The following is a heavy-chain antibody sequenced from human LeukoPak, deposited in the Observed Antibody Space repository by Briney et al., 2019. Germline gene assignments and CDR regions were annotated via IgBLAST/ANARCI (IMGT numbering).Heavy chain of an antibody. CDR2: IWYDGSNK. Sequence: GSSLRLSCAASGFTFSSYGMHWVRQAPGKGLEWVAVIWYDGSNKYYADSVEGRFTISRDNSKNTLYLQMNSLRAEDTAVYYCARDQGYDSSGPDYWGQGTLVTVSS. D-gene: IGHD3-22*01. CDR3: ARDQGYDSSGPDY. CDR1: GFTFSSYG. J-gene: IGHJ4*02. V-gene: IGHV3-33*01.